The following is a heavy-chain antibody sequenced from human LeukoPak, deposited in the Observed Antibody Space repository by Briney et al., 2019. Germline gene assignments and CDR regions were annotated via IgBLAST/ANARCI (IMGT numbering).Heavy chain of an antibody. V-gene: IGHV1-18*01. CDR1: GYTFTSYG. J-gene: IGHJ4*02. Sequence: ASVKVSCKASGYTFTSYGISWVRQAPGQGLEWMVWISAYNGNTNYAQKLQGRVTMTTDTSTSTAYMELRSLRSDDTAVYYCARGERSYGGNTVAFDYWGQGTLVTVSS. CDR2: ISAYNGNT. D-gene: IGHD4-23*01. CDR3: ARGERSYGGNTVAFDY.